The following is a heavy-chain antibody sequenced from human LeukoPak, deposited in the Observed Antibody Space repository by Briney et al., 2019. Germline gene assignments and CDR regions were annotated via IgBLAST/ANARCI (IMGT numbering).Heavy chain of an antibody. J-gene: IGHJ4*02. CDR3: TRGGYYESIDS. V-gene: IGHV4-59*01. Sequence: SETLSLTCAVYGGSFSGYYWSWIRQTPGKGLEQIGYIYNSGSTNYNPSLEGRVTMSIDTSKNQFSLKLSSVTAADTAVYYCTRGGYYESIDSWGQGTLVTVSS. D-gene: IGHD3-22*01. CDR1: GGSFSGYY. CDR2: IYNSGST.